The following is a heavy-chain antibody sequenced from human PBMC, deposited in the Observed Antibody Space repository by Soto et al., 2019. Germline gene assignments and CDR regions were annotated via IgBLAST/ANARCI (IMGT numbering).Heavy chain of an antibody. J-gene: IGHJ5*02. V-gene: IGHV4-61*08. CDR3: AREANCSGGTCSSSFWFYP. CDR2: IYHSGNT. CDR1: GASISSGGYY. D-gene: IGHD2-15*01. Sequence: QVQLQESGPGLVKPSETLSLTCTVSGASISSGGYYWSWIRQPPGKGLEWIAYIYHSGNTKYNPSLKNRVTISVDTSKNQFSLRLSSVTAADTAVYYCAREANCSGGTCSSSFWFYPWGQGTLVTVSS.